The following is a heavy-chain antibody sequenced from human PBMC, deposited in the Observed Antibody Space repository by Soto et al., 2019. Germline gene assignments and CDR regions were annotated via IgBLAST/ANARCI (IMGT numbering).Heavy chain of an antibody. CDR2: IIPIFGTA. V-gene: IGHV1-69*12. Sequence: QVQLVQSGAEVKKPGSSVKVSCKASGGTFSSYAITWVRQAPGQGLEWMGGIIPIFGTATYAQKFQARVTLAAQESTSTAYMEVSSVVSEHTAGYCCARDRGPSSGYYPDWFDPWGQGTLVTVSS. CDR3: ARDRGPSSGYYPDWFDP. CDR1: GGTFSSYA. J-gene: IGHJ5*02. D-gene: IGHD3-22*01.